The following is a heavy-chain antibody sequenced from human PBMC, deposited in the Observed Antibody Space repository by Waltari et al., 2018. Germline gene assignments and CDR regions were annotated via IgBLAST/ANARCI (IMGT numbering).Heavy chain of an antibody. CDR3: ARRGTAVAGSVHAFDI. CDR1: GGSLSRSTYY. Sequence: QLQLQESGPGLVTPSETLSLTCTVSGGSLSRSTYYWGWFRQPPGKGLEWIGSIYYSGSTYYNPSLKSRVTISVDTSKNQFSLKLSSVTAADTAVYYCARRGTAVAGSVHAFDIWGQGTMVTVSS. D-gene: IGHD6-19*01. V-gene: IGHV4-39*07. CDR2: IYYSGST. J-gene: IGHJ3*02.